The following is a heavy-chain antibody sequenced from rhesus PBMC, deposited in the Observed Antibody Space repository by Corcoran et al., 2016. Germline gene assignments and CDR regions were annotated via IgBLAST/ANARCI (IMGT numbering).Heavy chain of an antibody. J-gene: IGHJ2*01. Sequence: QVQLQESGPGLVKPSETLSLTCAVSGYSISSGYYWGWIRQPPGKGLEWIGSIYGSGGSNYLNPPLKSPVTLSLATCRNQFSLKLSSGTAADTAVYYCARVGSSWSEWDTVGTEWYFDLWGPGTPITISS. CDR3: ARVGSSWSEWDTVGTEWYFDL. D-gene: IGHD5-42*01. V-gene: IGHV4S14*01. CDR1: GYSISSGYY. CDR2: IYGSGGSN.